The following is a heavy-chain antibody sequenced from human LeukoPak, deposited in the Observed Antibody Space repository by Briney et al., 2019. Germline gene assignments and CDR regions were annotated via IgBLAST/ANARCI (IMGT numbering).Heavy chain of an antibody. V-gene: IGHV4-34*01. J-gene: IGHJ6*02. D-gene: IGHD2-2*02. CDR1: GGSFSGYY. CDR3: ARGDEYCSSTSCYTHGMDV. CDR2: INHSGST. Sequence: SETLSLTCAVYGGSFSGYYWSWIRQPPGKGLEWIGEINHSGSTNYNPSLKSRVTISVDTSKNQFSLKLSSVTAADTAVYYCARGDEYCSSTSCYTHGMDVWGQGTTVTVSS.